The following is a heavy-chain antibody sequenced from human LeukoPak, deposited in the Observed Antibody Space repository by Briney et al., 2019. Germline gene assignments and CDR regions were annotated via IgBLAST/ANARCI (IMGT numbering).Heavy chain of an antibody. CDR2: ISGGDNST. Sequence: GGSLRLSCAASGFTFSSHAMSWVRRAPGKGLQWVSAISGGDNSTYYAGSVKGRFTISRDNSKNALYLQMNSLRVEDTAVYYCAKEWSGNGYVDYWGQGTLVTVSS. V-gene: IGHV3-23*01. CDR1: GFTFSSHA. J-gene: IGHJ4*02. D-gene: IGHD3-10*01. CDR3: AKEWSGNGYVDY.